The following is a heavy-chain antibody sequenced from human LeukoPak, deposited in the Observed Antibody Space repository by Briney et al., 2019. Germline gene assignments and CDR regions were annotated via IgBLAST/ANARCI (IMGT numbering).Heavy chain of an antibody. CDR1: GGSFSGYY. V-gene: IGHV4-34*01. Sequence: SETLSLTCAVYGGSFSGYYWSWIRQPLGKGREWIGEINHSGSTNYNPSLMSRVTTAVETSKNQFSLELSSVTAADTAVYYCARVKGFHGWFGELLNWGQGTLVTVSS. CDR2: INHSGST. J-gene: IGHJ4*02. CDR3: ARVKGFHGWFGELLN. D-gene: IGHD3-10*01.